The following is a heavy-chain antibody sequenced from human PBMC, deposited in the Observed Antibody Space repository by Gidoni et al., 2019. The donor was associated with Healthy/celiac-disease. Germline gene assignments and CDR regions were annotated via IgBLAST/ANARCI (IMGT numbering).Heavy chain of an antibody. D-gene: IGHD3-22*01. V-gene: IGHV4-31*03. CDR2: IYSSGSA. CDR3: ARDADYYDSSGYDY. Sequence: QVQLQESGPGLVKPSQTLSLTCTVSGGTISSGGYYWSWIRQHPGKGLEWIGYIYSSGSAYYNPSLKSRVTISVDTSKNQFSLKLSSVTAADTAVYYCARDADYYDSSGYDYWGQGTLVTVSS. CDR1: GGTISSGGYY. J-gene: IGHJ4*02.